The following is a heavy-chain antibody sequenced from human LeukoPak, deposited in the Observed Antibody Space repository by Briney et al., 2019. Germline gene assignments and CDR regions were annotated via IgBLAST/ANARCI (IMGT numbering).Heavy chain of an antibody. CDR1: GYTFTSYD. Sequence: GASVKVSCKASGYTFTSYDINWVRQASGRGLEWMGWMNPNSGNTASAQKFQGRVTMTTNTSISTAYMELTGLRSEDTAMYFCARKGLLGSGKPWFDPWGQGTLVTVSS. J-gene: IGHJ5*02. CDR2: MNPNSGNT. D-gene: IGHD2-15*01. CDR3: ARKGLLGSGKPWFDP. V-gene: IGHV1-8*01.